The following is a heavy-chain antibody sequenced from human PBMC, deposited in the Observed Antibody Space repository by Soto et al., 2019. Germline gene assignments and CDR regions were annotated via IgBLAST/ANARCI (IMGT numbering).Heavy chain of an antibody. CDR1: GFTFSDSY. CDR3: AKGTRATDC. Sequence: VQLVESGGGLVQPGESLRLSCEASGFTFSDSYMSWIRQAPGKGLEWISYISGSSSDTNYADSVKGRFTISRDNAKNSLYLQMSSLRDEDTAVYYCAKGTRATDCWGQGALVTVSS. V-gene: IGHV3-11*05. CDR2: ISGSSSDT. J-gene: IGHJ4*02. D-gene: IGHD4-17*01.